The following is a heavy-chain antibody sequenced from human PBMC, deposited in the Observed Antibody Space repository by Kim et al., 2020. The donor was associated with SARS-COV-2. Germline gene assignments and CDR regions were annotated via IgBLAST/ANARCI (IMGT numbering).Heavy chain of an antibody. V-gene: IGHV1-69*04. D-gene: IGHD3-10*01. CDR3: ARVITMVRGASWYFDL. J-gene: IGHJ2*01. Sequence: KFQGRVTITADKSTSTAYMELSSLRSEDTAVYYCARVITMVRGASWYFDLWGRGTLVTVSS.